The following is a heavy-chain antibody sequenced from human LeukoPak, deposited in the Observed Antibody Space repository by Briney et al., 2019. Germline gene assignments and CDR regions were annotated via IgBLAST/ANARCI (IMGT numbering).Heavy chain of an antibody. CDR1: GYTFTSYY. Sequence: ASVKVSCKASGYTFTSYYMHWVRQAPGQGLEWMGWISAYNGNTNYAQKLQGRVTMTTDTSTSTAYMELRSLRSDDTAVYYCTSSGYYHYYYYMDVWGKGTTVTVSS. J-gene: IGHJ6*03. CDR2: ISAYNGNT. V-gene: IGHV1-18*04. D-gene: IGHD3-22*01. CDR3: TSSGYYHYYYYMDV.